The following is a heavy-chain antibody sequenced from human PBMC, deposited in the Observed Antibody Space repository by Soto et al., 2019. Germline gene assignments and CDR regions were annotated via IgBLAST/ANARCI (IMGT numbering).Heavy chain of an antibody. Sequence: PSETLSLTCTVSGGSIVTGSYYWGWIRQPPGKGLEWLGHIYYSGDTYYPPSLKSRVTISVDTSKNQFSLRLSSVTAADTAVYYCARSPQEYNYYGMDVWGQGTTVTVSS. V-gene: IGHV4-39*01. CDR3: ARSPQEYNYYGMDV. CDR2: IYYSGDT. J-gene: IGHJ6*02. D-gene: IGHD1-1*01. CDR1: GGSIVTGSYY.